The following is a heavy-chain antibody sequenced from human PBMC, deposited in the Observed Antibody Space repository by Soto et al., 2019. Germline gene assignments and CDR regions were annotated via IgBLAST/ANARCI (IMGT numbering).Heavy chain of an antibody. Sequence: ASVKVSCKVSGYTLTELSMHWVRQAPGKGLEWMGGFDPEDGETIYAQKFQGRVTMTEDTSTDTAYMELSSLRSEDTAVYYCATTSGARIAAADYYGMDVWGQGTTVTVSS. CDR1: GYTLTELS. D-gene: IGHD6-13*01. CDR3: ATTSGARIAAADYYGMDV. CDR2: FDPEDGET. J-gene: IGHJ6*02. V-gene: IGHV1-24*01.